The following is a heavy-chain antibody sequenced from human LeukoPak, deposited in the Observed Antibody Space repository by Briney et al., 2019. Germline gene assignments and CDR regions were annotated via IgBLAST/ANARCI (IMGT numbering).Heavy chain of an antibody. CDR3: ARAVVTAAPFDY. CDR2: IYYSGST. J-gene: IGHJ4*02. D-gene: IGHD2-21*02. V-gene: IGHV4-59*01. CDR1: GFTFSSYA. Sequence: GSLRLSCAASGFTFSSYAMSWIRQPPGKGLEGIGYIYYSGSTNYNPSLKSRVTISVDTSKNQFSLKLSSVTAADTAVYYCARAVVTAAPFDYWGQGTLVTVSS.